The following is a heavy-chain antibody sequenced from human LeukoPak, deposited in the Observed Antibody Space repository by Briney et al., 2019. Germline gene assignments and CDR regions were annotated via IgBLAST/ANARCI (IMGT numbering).Heavy chain of an antibody. CDR3: ARVNLLGYCTNDVCPGGGLPFDY. D-gene: IGHD2-8*01. Sequence: PSETLSLTCTVSGGSISSYYWSWIRQPPGKGLEWIGYIDYSGSTNYNPSLKSRVTISVDTSKNQFSLKLSSVTAADTAVYFCARVNLLGYCTNDVCPGGGLPFDYWGRGTLVTVSS. CDR2: IDYSGST. J-gene: IGHJ4*02. CDR1: GGSISSYY. V-gene: IGHV4-59*01.